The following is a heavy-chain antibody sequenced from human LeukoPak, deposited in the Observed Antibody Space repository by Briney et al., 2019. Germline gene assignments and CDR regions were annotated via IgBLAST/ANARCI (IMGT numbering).Heavy chain of an antibody. D-gene: IGHD1-26*01. V-gene: IGHV3-53*01. J-gene: IGHJ5*02. CDR2: IYSGGST. Sequence: GGSLRLSCAASGFIFSSNYMNWVRQTPGKGLEWVSVIYSGGSTYYADSVKGRFTISRDNSKNTLYLQMNSLRAEDTAVYYCARGGSYSGTYHWGQGTLVIVSS. CDR3: ARGGSYSGTYH. CDR1: GFIFSSNY.